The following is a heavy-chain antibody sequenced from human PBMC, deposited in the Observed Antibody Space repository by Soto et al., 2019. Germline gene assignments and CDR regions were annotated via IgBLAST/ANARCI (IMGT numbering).Heavy chain of an antibody. J-gene: IGHJ4*02. CDR3: ARRSSSGWAPVDY. CDR1: GGTFSSYA. D-gene: IGHD6-19*01. V-gene: IGHV1-69*12. CDR2: IIPIFGTA. Sequence: QVQLVQSGAEVKKPGSSVKVSCKASGGTFSSYAISWVRQAPGQGLEWMGGIIPIFGTANYAQKFQGRVTITADESTSTAYMELSCLRSEDTAVYYCARRSSSGWAPVDYWGQGTLVNVSS.